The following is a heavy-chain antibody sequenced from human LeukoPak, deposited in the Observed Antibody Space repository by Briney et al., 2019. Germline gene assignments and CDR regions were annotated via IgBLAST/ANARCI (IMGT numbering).Heavy chain of an antibody. J-gene: IGHJ5*02. Sequence: ETSETLSLTCAVYGGSFSGYYWSWIRQPPGKGLEWIGYFYTRGTTHYNPSLKSRVTMSVDTSNNQFLLNLSSVTAADTAVYYCARHGDFWGGRSWFDPWGQGTLVTVSS. D-gene: IGHD3-3*01. CDR2: FYTRGTT. CDR1: GGSFSGYY. CDR3: ARHGDFWGGRSWFDP. V-gene: IGHV4-4*09.